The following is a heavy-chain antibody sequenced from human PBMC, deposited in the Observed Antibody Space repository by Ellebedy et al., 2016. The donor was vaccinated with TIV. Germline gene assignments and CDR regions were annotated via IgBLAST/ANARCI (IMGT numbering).Heavy chain of an antibody. V-gene: IGHV3-23*01. CDR3: VASSSIVATFDY. CDR2: VSGSGVTT. J-gene: IGHJ4*02. CDR1: GFTFSSYA. D-gene: IGHD6-13*01. Sequence: GESLKISCAASGFTFSSYAMSWVRQAPGRGLEWVSTVSGSGVTTYYADSVKGRFTISRDNSKNTLYLQMNSLRAEDTAVYYCVASSSIVATFDYWGQGTLVTVSS.